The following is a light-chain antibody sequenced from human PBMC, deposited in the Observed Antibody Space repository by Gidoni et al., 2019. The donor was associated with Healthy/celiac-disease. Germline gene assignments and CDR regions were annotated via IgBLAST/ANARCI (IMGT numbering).Light chain of an antibody. J-gene: IGKJ2*01. CDR1: QSVLYSSNNKNY. CDR2: WAS. Sequence: DIVMTQSPDSLAVSLGERATINCKSSQSVLYSSNNKNYLAWYQQKPGQPPKLLIYWASTRESGVPDRFSGSGSGTDFTLTISSLQAEDVAVYYCQQYYSTSYTFHQETKLEIK. V-gene: IGKV4-1*01. CDR3: QQYYSTSYT.